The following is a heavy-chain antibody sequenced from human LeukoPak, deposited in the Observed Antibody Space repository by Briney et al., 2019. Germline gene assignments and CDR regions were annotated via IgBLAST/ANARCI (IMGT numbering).Heavy chain of an antibody. D-gene: IGHD3-22*01. CDR3: AREVATYYYDSSGYYVY. CDR1: GYTFTNYG. CDR2: ISAYNGNT. J-gene: IGHJ4*02. V-gene: IGHV1-18*01. Sequence: ASVKVSCTTSGYTFTNYGINWVRQAPGQGLEWMGWISAYNGNTNYAQKLQGRVTMTTDTSTSTAYMELRSLRSDDTAVYYCAREVATYYYDSSGYYVYWGQGTLVTVSS.